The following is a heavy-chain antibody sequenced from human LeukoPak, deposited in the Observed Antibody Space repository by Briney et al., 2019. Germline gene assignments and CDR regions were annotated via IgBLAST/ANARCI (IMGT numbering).Heavy chain of an antibody. Sequence: PSETLSLTCAVYGGSFSGYYWSWIRQPPGKGLEWIGEINHSGSTNYKPSLKSRVTISVDTSKNQFSLKLSSVTAADTAVYYCAREPGWQQLGSFDYWGQGTLVTVSS. CDR1: GGSFSGYY. J-gene: IGHJ4*02. D-gene: IGHD6-13*01. CDR3: AREPGWQQLGSFDY. CDR2: INHSGST. V-gene: IGHV4-34*01.